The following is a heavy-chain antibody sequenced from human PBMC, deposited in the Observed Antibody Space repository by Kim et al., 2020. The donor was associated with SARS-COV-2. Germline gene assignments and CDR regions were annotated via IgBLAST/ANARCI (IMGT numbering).Heavy chain of an antibody. V-gene: IGHV3-43*02. CDR1: GFTFDDYA. J-gene: IGHJ3*02. CDR2: ISGDGGST. Sequence: GGSLRLSCAASGFTFDDYAMHWVRQAPGKGLEWVSLISGDGGSTYYADSVKGRFTISRDNSKNSLYLQMNSLRTEDTALYYCAKDMDTAMIDAFDIWGQGTMVTVSS. D-gene: IGHD5-18*01. CDR3: AKDMDTAMIDAFDI.